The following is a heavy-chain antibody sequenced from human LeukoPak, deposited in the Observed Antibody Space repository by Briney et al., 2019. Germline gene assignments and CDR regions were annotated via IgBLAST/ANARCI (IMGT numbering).Heavy chain of an antibody. CDR1: GFTFSSYS. J-gene: IGHJ4*02. V-gene: IGHV3-48*02. D-gene: IGHD1-26*01. Sequence: GGSLRLSCAASGFTFSSYSMNWVRQAPGKGLEWVSYISSSSSTIYYADSVKGRFTISRDNAKNSLYLQMNSLRDEDTAVYYCARTMYITGSSDFDYWGQGTLVTVSS. CDR2: ISSSSSTI. CDR3: ARTMYITGSSDFDY.